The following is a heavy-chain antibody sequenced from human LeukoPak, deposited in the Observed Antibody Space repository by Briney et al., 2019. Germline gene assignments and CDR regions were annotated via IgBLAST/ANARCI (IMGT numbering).Heavy chain of an antibody. J-gene: IGHJ3*01. V-gene: IGHV4-39*01. D-gene: IGHD5-12*01. CDR3: ARRSVVATINAAFDV. CDR1: GGSIRSSSYN. Sequence: PSQTLALTCTVSGGSIRSSSYNWGWIRQPPGKGLEWIGSIHHNGGTYYSPSLKSRVTISVDTSKNQFSLKLSSVTAADTAVYFCARRSVVATINAAFDVWGQGTMVIVSS. CDR2: IHHNGGT.